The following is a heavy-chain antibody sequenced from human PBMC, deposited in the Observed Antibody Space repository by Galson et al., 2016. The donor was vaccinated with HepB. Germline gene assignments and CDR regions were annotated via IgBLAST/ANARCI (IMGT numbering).Heavy chain of an antibody. CDR3: ARAHSWPLGTY. CDR2: INHSGST. Sequence: SETLSLTCAVYGGSFSGYYWSWVRQPPGKGLEWIGEINHSGSTNYNPSLKSRVTISVDTSKNQFSLKLSSVTAADTAVYYCARAHSWPLGTYRGQGTLVTVSS. V-gene: IGHV4-34*01. D-gene: IGHD6-13*01. CDR1: GGSFSGYY. J-gene: IGHJ4*02.